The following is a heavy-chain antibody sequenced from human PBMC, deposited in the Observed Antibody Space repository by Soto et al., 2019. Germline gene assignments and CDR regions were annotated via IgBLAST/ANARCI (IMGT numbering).Heavy chain of an antibody. Sequence: WASLNVSCKACGFNFISSPLQLFRHARGQRPEWIGWIVVGSGNTKYAQKFHERVTITRDMSTSTAYMELRSLSSEDTALYYCAEEYSGRYFNVLEFWGQGTLVTVSS. D-gene: IGHD1-26*01. CDR2: IVVGSGNT. CDR3: AEEYSGRYFNVLEF. J-gene: IGHJ4*02. CDR1: GFNFISSP. V-gene: IGHV1-58*01.